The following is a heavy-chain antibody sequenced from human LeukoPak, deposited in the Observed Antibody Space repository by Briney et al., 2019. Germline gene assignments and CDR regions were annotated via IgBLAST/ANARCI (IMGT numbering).Heavy chain of an antibody. CDR3: GVVGTD. Sequence: HPGGSLRLSCAASGLTFSIHWMHWVRQAPGKGVEWVSAISGSGDSTYYADSVKGRFTISRDNSKNTLFLQMHSLRAEDTAIYYCGVVGTDWGQGTLVTVSS. CDR2: ISGSGDST. V-gene: IGHV3-23*01. CDR1: GLTFSIHW. D-gene: IGHD2-21*02. J-gene: IGHJ4*02.